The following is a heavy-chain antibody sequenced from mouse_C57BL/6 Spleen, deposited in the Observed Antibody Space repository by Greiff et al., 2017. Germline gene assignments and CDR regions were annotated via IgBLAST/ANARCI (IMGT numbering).Heavy chain of an antibody. CDR1: GYTFTSYW. CDR2: IYPSDSET. CDR3: ARDVDYYGYAMDY. V-gene: IGHV1-61*01. Sequence: QVQLQQPGAELVRPGSSVKLSCKASGYTFTSYWMDWVKQRPGQGLEWIGNIYPSDSETHYNQKFKDKATLTVDKSSSTAYMQLSSLTSEDSAVYYCARDVDYYGYAMDYWGQGTSVTVSS. J-gene: IGHJ4*01. D-gene: IGHD1-1*01.